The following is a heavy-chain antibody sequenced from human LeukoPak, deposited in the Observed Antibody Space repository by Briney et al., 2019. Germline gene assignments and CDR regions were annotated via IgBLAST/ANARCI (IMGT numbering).Heavy chain of an antibody. D-gene: IGHD1-26*01. V-gene: IGHV1-69*02. CDR1: GGTFSSYT. CDR3: ARLYSGSYQGHAFDI. J-gene: IGHJ3*02. CDR2: IIPILGIA. Sequence: SVKVSCKASGGTFSSYTISWVRQAPGQGLEWMGRIIPILGIANYAQKFQGRVTITADKSTSTAYMELSSLRSEDTAVYYCARLYSGSYQGHAFDIWGQGTMVTASS.